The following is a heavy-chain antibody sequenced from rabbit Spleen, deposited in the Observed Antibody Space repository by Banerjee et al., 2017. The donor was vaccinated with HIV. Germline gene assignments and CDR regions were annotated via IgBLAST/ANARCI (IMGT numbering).Heavy chain of an antibody. CDR2: IDVAKSGDT. D-gene: IGHD1-1*01. CDR1: GLDLSSRYW. Sequence: QSLEESGGDLVKPGASLTLTCKASGLDLSSRYWICWVRQAPGKGLEWIACIDVAKSGDTYYTNWAKGRFTISKTSSTTVALQVPSLTAADTAPYFCARDTSTSFSTYGMDLWGQGTLVTVS. CDR3: ARDTSTSFSTYGMDL. V-gene: IGHV1S40*01. J-gene: IGHJ6*01.